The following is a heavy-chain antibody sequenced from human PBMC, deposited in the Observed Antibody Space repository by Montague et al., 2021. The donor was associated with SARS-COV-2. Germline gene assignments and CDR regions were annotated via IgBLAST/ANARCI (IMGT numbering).Heavy chain of an antibody. D-gene: IGHD5-12*01. CDR3: ARHERQWLRLYPYYFDY. J-gene: IGHJ4*02. CDR2: LSCSTNT. V-gene: IGHV4-39*01. Sequence: SETLSLTCTVYGGSFSSSCCCWGWKRPRPGLELVWKISLSCSTNTYSSPSLRIPITVSASKSQYQFSLKLSSVTAAAAALYYCARHERQWLRLYPYYFDYWGQGTLVTVSS. CDR1: GGSFSSSCCC.